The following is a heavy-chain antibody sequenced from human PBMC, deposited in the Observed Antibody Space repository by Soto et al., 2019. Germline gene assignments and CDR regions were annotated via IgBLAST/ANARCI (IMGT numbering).Heavy chain of an antibody. D-gene: IGHD2-2*01. Sequence: GGSLRLSCGASGFSIKNYAMSWVRQAPGKGLEWVSVISGSGATIYYAGSVKGRFSISRDSLKNTVYLQMNSLRPEDTAVYYCAKDQVEYCSAASCFGAFDYWGQGTLVTVPQ. CDR1: GFSIKNYA. CDR2: ISGSGATI. V-gene: IGHV3-23*01. CDR3: AKDQVEYCSAASCFGAFDY. J-gene: IGHJ4*02.